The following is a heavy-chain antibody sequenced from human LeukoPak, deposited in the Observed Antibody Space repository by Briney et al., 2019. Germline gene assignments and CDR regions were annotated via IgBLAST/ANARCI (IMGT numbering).Heavy chain of an antibody. V-gene: IGHV5-10-1*01. CDR2: IDPSDSYT. CDR1: GYSITSYW. J-gene: IGHJ4*02. CDR3: ARKLSPLDY. Sequence: GESLKISCKGSGYSITSYWISWVRQMPGKGLEWMGRIDPSDSYTNYNPSFQGHVTISVDKSINTAYLRWSSLKASDTAIYYCARKLSPLDYWGQGTLVTVSS. D-gene: IGHD5-18*01.